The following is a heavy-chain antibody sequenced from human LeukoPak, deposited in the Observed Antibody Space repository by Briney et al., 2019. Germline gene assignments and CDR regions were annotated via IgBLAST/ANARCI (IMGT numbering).Heavy chain of an antibody. CDR1: GGSISSHY. J-gene: IGHJ5*02. V-gene: IGHV4-59*11. D-gene: IGHD3-10*01. CDR2: IYYSGST. CDR3: AREKITMVRGAPNWFDP. Sequence: SETLSLTCTVSGGSISSHYWSWIRQPPGKGLEWIGYIYYSGSTNYNPSLKSRVTISVDTSKNQFSLKLSSVTAADTAVYYSAREKITMVRGAPNWFDPWGQGTLVTVSS.